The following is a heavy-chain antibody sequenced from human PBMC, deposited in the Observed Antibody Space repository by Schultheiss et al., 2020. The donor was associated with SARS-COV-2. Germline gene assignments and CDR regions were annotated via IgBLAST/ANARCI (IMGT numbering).Heavy chain of an antibody. J-gene: IGHJ4*02. V-gene: IGHV4-34*01. D-gene: IGHD2-15*01. CDR2: INHSGST. Sequence: SETLSLTCAVYGGSFSGYYWSWIRQPPGKGLEWIWEINHSGSTNYNPSLKSRVTISVDTSKNQFSLKLSSVTAADTAVYYCAKDVCSGGTCYPDYWGQGTLVTVSS. CDR3: AKDVCSGGTCYPDY. CDR1: GGSFSGYY.